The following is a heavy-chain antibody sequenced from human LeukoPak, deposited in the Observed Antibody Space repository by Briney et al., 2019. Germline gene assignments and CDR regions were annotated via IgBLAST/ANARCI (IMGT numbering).Heavy chain of an antibody. CDR2: ISSSGSTI. J-gene: IGHJ1*01. D-gene: IGHD1-26*01. CDR1: GFMFSTYE. CDR3: AKDVGATAAEYFQH. V-gene: IGHV3-48*03. Sequence: GGSLRLSCAASGFMFSTYEMNWVRQAPGKGLEWVSYISSSGSTIYYADSVKGRFTISRDNAKNSLYLQMNSLRAEDTAVYYCAKDVGATAAEYFQHWGQGTLVTVSS.